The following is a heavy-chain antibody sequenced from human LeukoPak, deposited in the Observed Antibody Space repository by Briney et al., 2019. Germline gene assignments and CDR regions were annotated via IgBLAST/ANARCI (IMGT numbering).Heavy chain of an antibody. Sequence: GESLKISCKGSGYDFTTYWIGWVRQMPGKGLEWMGVIYPGDSDTKYSPSFQGQVTISADKSISTAYLQWSSLKASDTAVYYCARRITMITDPDAFDIWGQGTMVTVSS. CDR2: IYPGDSDT. J-gene: IGHJ3*02. CDR1: GYDFTTYW. D-gene: IGHD3-22*01. V-gene: IGHV5-51*01. CDR3: ARRITMITDPDAFDI.